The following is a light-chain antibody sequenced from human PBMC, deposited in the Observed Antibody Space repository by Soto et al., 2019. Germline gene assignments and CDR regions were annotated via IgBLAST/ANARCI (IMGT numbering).Light chain of an antibody. CDR3: QAWDSSTVV. V-gene: IGLV3-1*01. J-gene: IGLJ2*01. CDR2: QDS. CDR1: KLGVKY. Sequence: SYELTQPPSVSVSPGQTASITCSGAKLGVKYACWYQQKPGQSPVLVIYQDSKRPSGIPERFSGSNSGNTATLTISGTQAMDEADYYCQAWDSSTVVFGGGTQLTV.